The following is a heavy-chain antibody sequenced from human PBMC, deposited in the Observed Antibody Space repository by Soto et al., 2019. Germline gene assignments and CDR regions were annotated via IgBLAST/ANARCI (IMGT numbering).Heavy chain of an antibody. Sequence: QVQLVQSGAEVKKPGSSVMVSCKTSGGTFRAYGFNWVRQAPGQGLEWMGMIIPILDTTDYAQKFQGRVTITADKSTSTAYMALSSLRAEDTAIYYCASGSDSSGSESAFDLWGQGTLVTVSS. CDR2: IIPILDTT. CDR1: GGTFRAYG. D-gene: IGHD3-22*01. V-gene: IGHV1-69*08. CDR3: ASGSDSSGSESAFDL. J-gene: IGHJ3*01.